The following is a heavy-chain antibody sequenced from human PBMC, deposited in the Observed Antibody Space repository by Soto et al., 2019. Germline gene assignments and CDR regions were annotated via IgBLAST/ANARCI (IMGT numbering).Heavy chain of an antibody. J-gene: IGHJ5*02. V-gene: IGHV4-4*07. Sequence: ASETLSLTCSVSGGSTSTYHWSWIRQPAGKGLEWIGRISTSGGTNYSPSLKSRVTMSLDTSKNQFSLKLTSVTAADTAVYYCAKGAGPPWFDPWGQGTLVTVSS. CDR3: AKGAGPPWFDP. CDR2: ISTSGGT. CDR1: GGSTSTYH.